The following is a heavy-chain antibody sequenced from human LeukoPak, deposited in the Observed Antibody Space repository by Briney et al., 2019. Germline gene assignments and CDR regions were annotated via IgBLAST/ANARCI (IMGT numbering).Heavy chain of an antibody. Sequence: SETLSLTCTVSGASISSTNNYWGWIRQPPGKGLEWIGGVFYDGIANYSPSLKSRVTISADMSKNQFSLKMRSVTATDTAVYYCARHIPNGDYLNYWGQGTLVTVSS. CDR1: GASISSTNNY. J-gene: IGHJ4*02. D-gene: IGHD4-17*01. CDR3: ARHIPNGDYLNY. V-gene: IGHV4-39*01. CDR2: VFYDGIA.